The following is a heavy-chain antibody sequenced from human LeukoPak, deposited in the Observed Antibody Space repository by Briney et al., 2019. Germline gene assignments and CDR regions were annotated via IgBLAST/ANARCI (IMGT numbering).Heavy chain of an antibody. CDR2: ISISGDKT. J-gene: IGHJ4*02. CDR3: ARTIMIRGGNDY. CDR1: GFTFRSHA. V-gene: IGHV3-23*01. Sequence: GGSLRLSCAASGFTFRSHAMTWVRQAPGKGLEWVSAISISGDKTYYTDSVKGRFTISRDNSKNTLYLQMNSLRAEDTAVYYCARTIMIRGGNDYWGQGTLVTVSS. D-gene: IGHD3-10*01.